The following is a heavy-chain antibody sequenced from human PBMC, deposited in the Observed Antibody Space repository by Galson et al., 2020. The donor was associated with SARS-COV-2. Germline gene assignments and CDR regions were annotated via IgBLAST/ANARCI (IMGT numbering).Heavy chain of an antibody. CDR3: ARDSDFWSGYYTSWYFDL. V-gene: IGHV3-7*01. CDR1: GFTFSSYW. J-gene: IGHJ2*01. Sequence: GGSLRLSCAASGFTFSSYWMSWVRQAPGKGLEWVANIKQDGSEKYYVDSVKGRFTISRDNAKNSLYLQMNSLRAEDTAVYYCARDSDFWSGYYTSWYFDLWGRGTLVTVSS. CDR2: IKQDGSEK. D-gene: IGHD3-3*01.